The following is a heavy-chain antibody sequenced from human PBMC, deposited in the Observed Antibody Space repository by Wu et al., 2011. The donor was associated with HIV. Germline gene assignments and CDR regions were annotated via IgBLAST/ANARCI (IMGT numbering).Heavy chain of an antibody. V-gene: IGHV1-69*05. J-gene: IGHJ4*02. CDR2: IIPIFGTA. CDR3: AREGLGYCSGGSCYRFDY. D-gene: IGHD2-15*01. CDR1: GGTFSSYA. Sequence: QVQLVQSGAEVKKPGSSVKVSCKASGGTFSSYAISWVRQAPGQGLEWMGGIIPIFGTANYAQKFQGRVTITTDESTSTAYMELSSLRSEDTAVYYCAREGLGYCSGGSCYRFDYWGQGTLVTVSS.